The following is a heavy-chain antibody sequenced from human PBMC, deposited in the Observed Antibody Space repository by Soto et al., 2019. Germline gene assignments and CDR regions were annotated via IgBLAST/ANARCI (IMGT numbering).Heavy chain of an antibody. CDR1: GYTFTSYG. D-gene: IGHD2-15*01. Sequence: ASVKVSCKASGYTFTSYGISWVRQAPGQGLEWMGWISAYNGNTNYAQKLRGRVTMTTDTSTSTAYMELRSLRSDDTAVYYCAESLGGGRHASTYYYYMDVWGKGTTVTVSS. V-gene: IGHV1-18*01. CDR3: AESLGGGRHASTYYYYMDV. J-gene: IGHJ6*03. CDR2: ISAYNGNT.